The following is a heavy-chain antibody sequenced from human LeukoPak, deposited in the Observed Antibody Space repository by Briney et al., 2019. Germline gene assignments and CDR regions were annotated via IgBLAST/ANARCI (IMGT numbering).Heavy chain of an antibody. CDR3: ARDRGYSYGWGL. D-gene: IGHD5-18*01. Sequence: GGSLRLSCAASGFTFSSYAMSWVRQAPGKGLGWVSAISGSGGHTYYADSVKGRFTISRDNAKNSLYLQMNSLRAEDTAVYYCARDRGYSYGWGLWGQGTLVTVSS. CDR2: ISGSGGHT. J-gene: IGHJ4*02. V-gene: IGHV3-23*01. CDR1: GFTFSSYA.